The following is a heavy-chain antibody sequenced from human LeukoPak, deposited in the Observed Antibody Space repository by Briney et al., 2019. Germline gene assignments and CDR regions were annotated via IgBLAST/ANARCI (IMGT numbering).Heavy chain of an antibody. CDR2: IYYSGST. D-gene: IGHD2-2*01. V-gene: IGHV4-39*01. CDR1: GGSISSSSYY. Sequence: PSETLSLTCTVSGGSISSSSYYWGWIRQPPGKGLEWIGSIYYSGSTYYNPSLKSRVTISVDTSKNQFSLKLSSVTAADTAVYYCASGLVPAATKYYYYYGMDVWGQGTTVTVSS. J-gene: IGHJ6*02. CDR3: ASGLVPAATKYYYYYGMDV.